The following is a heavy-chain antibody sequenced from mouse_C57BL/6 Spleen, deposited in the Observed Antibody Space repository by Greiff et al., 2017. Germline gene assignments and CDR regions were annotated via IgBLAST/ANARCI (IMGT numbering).Heavy chain of an antibody. CDR3: ARWRDIGLGGFAY. CDR1: GYTFTSYW. J-gene: IGHJ3*01. Sequence: QVQLQQPGAELVRPGSSVKLSCKASGYTFTSYWMDWVKQRPGQGLEWIGNIYPSDSETHYNQKFKDKATLTVDKSSSTAYMQLSSLTSEDSAVYYCARWRDIGLGGFAYWGQGTLVTVSA. D-gene: IGHD2-14*01. V-gene: IGHV1-61*01. CDR2: IYPSDSET.